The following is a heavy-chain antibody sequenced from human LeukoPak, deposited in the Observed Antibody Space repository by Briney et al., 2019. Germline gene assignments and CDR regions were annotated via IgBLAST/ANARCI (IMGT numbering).Heavy chain of an antibody. CDR3: ARGGYCSSTSCLDAFDI. CDR2: IYTSGST. CDR1: GGSISSYY. Sequence: SETLSLTCTVSGGSISSYYWSWIRQPAGKGLEWIGRIYTSGSTNYNPSLKSRVTMSVDTSKNQFPLKLSSVTAADTAVYYCARGGYCSSTSCLDAFDIWGQGTMVTVSS. D-gene: IGHD2-2*01. J-gene: IGHJ3*02. V-gene: IGHV4-4*07.